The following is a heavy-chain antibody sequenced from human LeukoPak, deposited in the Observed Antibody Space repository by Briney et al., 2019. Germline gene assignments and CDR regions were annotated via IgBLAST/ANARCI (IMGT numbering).Heavy chain of an antibody. V-gene: IGHV5-10-1*01. CDR3: ARLGEGSSGWTVDY. Sequence: GEALNISWKGSGYSFTSYWISWVRQMPGKVVEWMWRIDPNDSYTNDRASHQGHVTISADTSISTAYLQWSRLKASDTAMYYCARLGEGSSGWTVDYWAKGTLVTVS. CDR1: GYSFTSYW. CDR2: IDPNDSYT. J-gene: IGHJ4*02. D-gene: IGHD6-19*01.